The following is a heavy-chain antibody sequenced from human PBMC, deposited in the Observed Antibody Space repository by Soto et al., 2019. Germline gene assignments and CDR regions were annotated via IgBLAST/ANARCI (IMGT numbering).Heavy chain of an antibody. Sequence: SETLSLTCAVYGGSFSGYYWSWIRQPPGKGLEWIGEINHSGTTNNNPSLKSRVTISVDTSKNQFSLKMTSVTAADTAVYYCARLIEYGSSFDYWGQGTLVTVSS. CDR1: GGSFSGYY. D-gene: IGHD6-6*01. CDR3: ARLIEYGSSFDY. CDR2: INHSGTT. J-gene: IGHJ4*02. V-gene: IGHV4-34*01.